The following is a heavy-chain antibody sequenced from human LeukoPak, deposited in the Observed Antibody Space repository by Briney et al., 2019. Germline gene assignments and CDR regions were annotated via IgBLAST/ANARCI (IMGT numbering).Heavy chain of an antibody. V-gene: IGHV3-48*03. CDR1: GFTFSSYE. CDR2: ISSSGGTM. CDR3: ARDRGSTMVRSFDI. D-gene: IGHD4/OR15-4a*01. Sequence: PGGSLRLSCAASGFTFSSYEMNWVRQGPGKGLEWDSYISSSGGTMYYADSVKGRFTISRDNAKNSLYLHMNSLRAEDTALYYCARDRGSTMVRSFDIWGQGTMVTVSS. J-gene: IGHJ3*02.